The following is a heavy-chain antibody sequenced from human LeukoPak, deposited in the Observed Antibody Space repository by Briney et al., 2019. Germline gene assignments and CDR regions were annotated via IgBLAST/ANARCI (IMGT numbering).Heavy chain of an antibody. V-gene: IGHV3-30*02. CDR1: GFTFSNYA. CDR2: IRYDGSNK. CDR3: AKDFRRYGSGSFGVSAFDI. Sequence: GGSLRLSCAASGFTFSNYAIHWVRQAPGKGLEWVAFIRYDGSNKYYADSVKGRFTISRDNSKNTVFLQMNSLTTEDTAVYYCAKDFRRYGSGSFGVSAFDIWGQGTMVTVSS. J-gene: IGHJ3*02. D-gene: IGHD3-10*01.